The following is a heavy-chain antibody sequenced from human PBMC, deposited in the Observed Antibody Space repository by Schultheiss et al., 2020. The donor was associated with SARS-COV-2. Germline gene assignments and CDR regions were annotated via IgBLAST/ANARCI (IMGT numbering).Heavy chain of an antibody. D-gene: IGHD2-8*01. CDR1: GGSISSSSYY. V-gene: IGHV4-39*07. Sequence: SQTLSLTCTVSGGSISSSSYYWGWIRQPPGKGLEWIGSIYYSGSTYYNPSLKSRVTISVDTSKNQFSLKLSSVTAADTAVYYCARDLSRQYASWGQGTLVTVSS. CDR2: IYYSGST. CDR3: ARDLSRQYAS. J-gene: IGHJ4*02.